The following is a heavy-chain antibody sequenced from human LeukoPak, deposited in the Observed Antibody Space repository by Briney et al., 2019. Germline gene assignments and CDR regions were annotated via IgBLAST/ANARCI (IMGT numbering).Heavy chain of an antibody. V-gene: IGHV3-23*01. CDR1: GFTFSSYA. Sequence: GGSLRLSCAASGFTFSSYAMNWVRQAPGKGLEWVSAITGSGGTTYYADSVKGRVTISRDNSKNTLYLQMSSLRAGDTAVYYCAKSGGVSIFRGAFDYWGQGPLVTVSS. CDR3: AKSGGVSIFRGAFDY. D-gene: IGHD3-9*01. CDR2: ITGSGGTT. J-gene: IGHJ4*02.